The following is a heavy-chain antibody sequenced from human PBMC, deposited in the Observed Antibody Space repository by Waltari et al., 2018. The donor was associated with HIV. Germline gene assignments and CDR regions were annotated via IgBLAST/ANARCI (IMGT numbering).Heavy chain of an antibody. J-gene: IGHJ5*02. CDR3: TGCSGGSCLGWFDP. V-gene: IGHV4-34*01. Sequence: QVQLQQWGAGLLKPSETLSLTCAVYGGSFSGYYWSWIRQPPGKGLEWIGEINHSGSTNYNPSLKSRVTISVDTSKNHFSLRLSSVTAADTAVYYCTGCSGGSCLGWFDPWGQGTLVTVSS. D-gene: IGHD2-15*01. CDR2: INHSGST. CDR1: GGSFSGYY.